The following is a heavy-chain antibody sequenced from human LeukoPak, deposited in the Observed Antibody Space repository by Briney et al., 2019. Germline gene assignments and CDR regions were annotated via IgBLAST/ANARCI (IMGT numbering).Heavy chain of an antibody. Sequence: PGGSLRLSCAASGFTFSTYAMRWVRQAPGKGLEWVSVISRDGGSTYYADSVKGRFSISRDTSKNTLYLQMNSLRAEDTAVYYCAAAYFGVDQYYYGMDVWGQGTTVTVSS. D-gene: IGHD3-3*01. J-gene: IGHJ6*02. CDR2: ISRDGGST. CDR3: AAAYFGVDQYYYGMDV. V-gene: IGHV3-23*01. CDR1: GFTFSTYA.